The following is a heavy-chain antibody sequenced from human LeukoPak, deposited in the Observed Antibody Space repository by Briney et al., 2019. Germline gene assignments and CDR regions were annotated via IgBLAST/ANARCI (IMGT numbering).Heavy chain of an antibody. CDR1: GGSISSYY. Sequence: SETLSLTCTVSGGSISSYYWSWIRQPPGKGLEWIGYIYYSGSTNYNPSLKSRVTISVDTSKNQFSLKLSSVTAADTAVYYCARGVMDHDAFDIWGQGTMVTVSS. V-gene: IGHV4-59*01. J-gene: IGHJ3*02. CDR2: IYYSGST. CDR3: ARGVMDHDAFDI. D-gene: IGHD2-8*01.